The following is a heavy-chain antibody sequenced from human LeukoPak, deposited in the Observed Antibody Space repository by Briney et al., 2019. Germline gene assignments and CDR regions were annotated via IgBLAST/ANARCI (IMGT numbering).Heavy chain of an antibody. CDR3: ARLIRSGSYPVDY. D-gene: IGHD1-26*01. J-gene: IGHJ4*02. CDR2: IYYSGST. Sequence: SETLSLTCTVSGGSISSSRYYWGWIRQPPGKGLEWIGSIYYSGSTYYNPSLKSRVTISVDTSKNQFSLKLSSVTAADTAVYYCARLIRSGSYPVDYWGQGTLVTVSS. V-gene: IGHV4-39*01. CDR1: GGSISSSRYY.